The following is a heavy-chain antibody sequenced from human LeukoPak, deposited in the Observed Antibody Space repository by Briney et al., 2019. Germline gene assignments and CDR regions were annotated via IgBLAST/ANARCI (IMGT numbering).Heavy chain of an antibody. J-gene: IGHJ6*02. D-gene: IGHD6-13*01. CDR2: ISGSGGST. CDR1: GFTFSSYA. CDR3: AKDWSVAAAGTALGMDV. V-gene: IGHV3-23*01. Sequence: GGSLRLSCAASGFTFSSYAMSWVRQAPGKGLEWVSAISGSGGSTYYADSVKGRFTISRDNSKNTLYLQMNSLRAEDTAVYYCAKDWSVAAAGTALGMDVWGQGTTVTVSS.